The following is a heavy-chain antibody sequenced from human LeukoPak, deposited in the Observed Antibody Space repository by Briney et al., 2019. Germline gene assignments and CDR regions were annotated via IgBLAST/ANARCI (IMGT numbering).Heavy chain of an antibody. CDR1: GFTLSDYY. J-gene: IGHJ4*02. CDR3: AREHVLLWFGDSSFEY. Sequence: GGSLRLSCAASGFTLSDYYMSWIRQAPGKGLEWVSYISSSGSTIYYADSVKGRFTISRDNAKNSLYLQMNSLRAEDTAVYYCAREHVLLWFGDSSFEYWGQGTLVTVSS. V-gene: IGHV3-11*01. D-gene: IGHD3-10*01. CDR2: ISSSGSTI.